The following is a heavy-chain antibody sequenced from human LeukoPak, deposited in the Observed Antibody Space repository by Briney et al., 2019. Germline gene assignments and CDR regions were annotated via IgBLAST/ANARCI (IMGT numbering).Heavy chain of an antibody. CDR3: AREIAAAGYDY. V-gene: IGHV3-48*03. D-gene: IGHD6-13*01. J-gene: IGHJ4*02. CDR1: GFTFSSYE. CDR2: ISSSGSTI. Sequence: PGGSLRLSCAASGFTFSSYEMNWVRQALGKGLEWVSYISSSGSTIYYADSVKGRFTISRDNAKNSLYLQMNSLRAEDTAVYYCAREIAAAGYDYWGQGTLVTVSS.